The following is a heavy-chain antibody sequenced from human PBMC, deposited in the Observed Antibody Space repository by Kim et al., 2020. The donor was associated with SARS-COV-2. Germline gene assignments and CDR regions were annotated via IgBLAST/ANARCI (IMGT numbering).Heavy chain of an antibody. CDR2: ISGSGGST. D-gene: IGHD3-22*01. CDR3: APAGDSSGLRIDY. V-gene: IGHV3-23*01. J-gene: IGHJ4*02. CDR1: GFTFSSYA. Sequence: GGSLRLSCAASGFTFSSYAMSWVRQAPGKGLEWVSAISGSGGSTYYADSVKGRFTISRDNSKNTLYLQMNSLRAEDTAVYYCAPAGDSSGLRIDYWGQGTLVTVSS.